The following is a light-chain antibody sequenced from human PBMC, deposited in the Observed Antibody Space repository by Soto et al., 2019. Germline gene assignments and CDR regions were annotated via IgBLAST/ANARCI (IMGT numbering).Light chain of an antibody. V-gene: IGKV3-20*01. Sequence: EIVLTQSPGSLSFSAGERATLSCRASQRVNSRYLAWYQQKPGQAPRLLIYDASNRATGTPARFSGSGSGTDFTLTISRLEPEDFAVYYCQQYGSSPRTFGQGTKVDIK. CDR2: DAS. CDR3: QQYGSSPRT. CDR1: QRVNSRY. J-gene: IGKJ1*01.